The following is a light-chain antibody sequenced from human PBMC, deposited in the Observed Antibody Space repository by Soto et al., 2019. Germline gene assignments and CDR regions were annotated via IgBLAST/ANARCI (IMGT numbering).Light chain of an antibody. J-gene: IGLJ2*01. V-gene: IGLV2-14*01. Sequence: QSALTQPASVSGSPGQSITISCTGTSDDIGANNYVSWYQHHPGKAPKILLYEAANRPSGISHRFSGSKSVNTASLTISGLQAEDEADYFCTSYPSASTLVFGGGTKVTVL. CDR3: TSYPSASTLV. CDR1: SDDIGANNY. CDR2: EAA.